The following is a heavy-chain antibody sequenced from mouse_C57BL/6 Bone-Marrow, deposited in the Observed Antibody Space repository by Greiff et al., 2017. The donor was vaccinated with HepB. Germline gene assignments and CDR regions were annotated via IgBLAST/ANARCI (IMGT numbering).Heavy chain of an antibody. V-gene: IGHV5-12*01. D-gene: IGHD2-3*01. CDR2: ISNGGGST. J-gene: IGHJ3*01. CDR1: GFTFSDYY. Sequence: EVKLVESGGGLVQPGGSLKLSCAASGFTFSDYYMYWVRQTPEKRLEWVAYISNGGGSTYYPDTVKGRFTISRDNAKNTLYLQMSRLKSEYTAMYYCARQDDVYYWFAYWGPGTLVTVSA. CDR3: ARQDDVYYWFAY.